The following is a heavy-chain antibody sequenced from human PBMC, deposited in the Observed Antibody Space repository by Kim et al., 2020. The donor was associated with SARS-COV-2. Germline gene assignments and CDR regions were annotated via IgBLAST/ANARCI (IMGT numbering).Heavy chain of an antibody. CDR3: AKDAVTALHYYFDH. Sequence: GGSLRLSCAASGFTFSSYGMHWVRQAPGKGLEWVAGITSDGRNKYYADSVQGRFTISRDNSKNTLYLQVNSLEPQDTAVYYCAKDAVTALHYYFDHWGQG. CDR2: ITSDGRNK. J-gene: IGHJ4*02. V-gene: IGHV3-30*18. D-gene: IGHD4-17*01. CDR1: GFTFSSYG.